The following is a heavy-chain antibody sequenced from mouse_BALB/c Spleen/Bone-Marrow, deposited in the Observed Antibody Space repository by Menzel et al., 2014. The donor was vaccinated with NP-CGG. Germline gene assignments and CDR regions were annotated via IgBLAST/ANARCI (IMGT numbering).Heavy chain of an antibody. Sequence: QVHVKQSGPGLVSPSQSLSITCTVSGFSLTSYGVHWVRQPPGKGLEWLVVIWSVGNTTYNSALKSRLSISKDNSKSQVFLKMNSLQTDDTAMYYCARNPYGNYAMDYWGQGTSVTVSS. CDR3: ARNPYGNYAMDY. CDR2: IWSVGNT. V-gene: IGHV2-6*02. J-gene: IGHJ4*01. CDR1: GFSLTSYG. D-gene: IGHD2-10*02.